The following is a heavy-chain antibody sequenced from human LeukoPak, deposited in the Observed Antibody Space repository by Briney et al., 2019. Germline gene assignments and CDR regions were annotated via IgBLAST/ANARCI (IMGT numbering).Heavy chain of an antibody. CDR3: AKPYSSGWYVDY. CDR1: GFTFSSYG. J-gene: IGHJ4*02. D-gene: IGHD6-19*01. Sequence: GGSLRLSCAASGFTFSSYGMHWVRQAPGKGLEWVAVISYDGSNKYYADSVKGRFTISRDNSKNTLYLQMNSLRAEDTAVYYCAKPYSSGWYVDYWGQGTLVTVSS. V-gene: IGHV3-30*18. CDR2: ISYDGSNK.